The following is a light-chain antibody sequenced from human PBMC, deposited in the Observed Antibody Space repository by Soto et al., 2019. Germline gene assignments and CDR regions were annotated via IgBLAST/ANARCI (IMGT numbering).Light chain of an antibody. CDR3: QHYDSHRGS. CDR2: EAS. V-gene: IGKV1-5*01. Sequence: DIPMTQSPSILSASVGDRVTITCRASQSVSTWMAWYQQKPGKAPNLLIFEASTLQRGVPSRFSGSGSGTEFILTISGLQPDDFATYYCQHYDSHRGSFGQGTKLVIK. CDR1: QSVSTW. J-gene: IGKJ2*01.